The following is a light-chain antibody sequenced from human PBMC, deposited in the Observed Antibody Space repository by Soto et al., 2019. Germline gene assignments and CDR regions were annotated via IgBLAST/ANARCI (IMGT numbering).Light chain of an antibody. V-gene: IGKV1-27*01. J-gene: IGKJ1*01. CDR1: QDIRTF. CDR2: AAS. CDR3: QKYNIAPWT. Sequence: DLQMTQFPSSQSASVGDRVTITCRASQDIRTFLAWYQQRPGKVPKLLIYAASTLQSGVPSRFSGSGSGTDFTLIISSLQPEDVATYYCQKYNIAPWTFGHGTRVEI.